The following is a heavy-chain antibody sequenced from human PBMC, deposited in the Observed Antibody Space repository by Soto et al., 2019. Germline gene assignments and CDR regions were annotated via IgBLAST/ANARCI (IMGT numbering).Heavy chain of an antibody. V-gene: IGHV3-21*01. CDR2: ISSSSSYI. Sequence: EVQLVESGGGLVKPGGSLRLSCAAPGFTFSSYSMNWVRQAPGKGLEWVSSISSSSSYIYYADSVKGRFTISRDNAKNSLYLQMNSLRAEDTAVYYCARDKPTSVYYYGMDVWGQGTTVTVSS. CDR3: ARDKPTSVYYYGMDV. CDR1: GFTFSSYS. J-gene: IGHJ6*02.